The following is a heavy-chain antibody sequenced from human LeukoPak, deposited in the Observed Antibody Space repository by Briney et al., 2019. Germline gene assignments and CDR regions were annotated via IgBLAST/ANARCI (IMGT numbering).Heavy chain of an antibody. CDR3: ARGGGPVPDVDTAMVTSLYYFDY. CDR1: GYTFTSYG. Sequence: ASVKVSCKASGYTFTSYGISWVRQAPGQGLEWMGWISAYNGNTNYAQKLQGRVTMTTDTSTSTAYMELRSLRSDDTAVYYCARGGGPVPDVDTAMVTSLYYFDYWGQGTLVTVSS. D-gene: IGHD5-18*01. J-gene: IGHJ4*02. V-gene: IGHV1-18*01. CDR2: ISAYNGNT.